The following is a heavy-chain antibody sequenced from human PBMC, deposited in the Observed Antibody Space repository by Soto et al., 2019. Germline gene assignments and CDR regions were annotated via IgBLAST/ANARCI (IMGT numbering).Heavy chain of an antibody. J-gene: IGHJ4*02. CDR2: IDYVGTI. V-gene: IGHV4-39*01. CDR1: GASISSSPYA. D-gene: IGHD3-3*01. Sequence: QLQLQESGPGLVKPSETLSLTCNASGASISSSPYAWGWIRQSAGKGLEWIGTIDYVGTIYYNPSLKSRITISLDTSKNQISLRLSSVTAADTAVYYCARHVHNQGYEYYFASWGQGTLVTVSS. CDR3: ARHVHNQGYEYYFAS.